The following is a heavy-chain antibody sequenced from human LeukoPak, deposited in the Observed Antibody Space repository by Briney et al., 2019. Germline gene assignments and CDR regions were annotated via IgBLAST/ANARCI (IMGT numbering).Heavy chain of an antibody. CDR3: VRDKDWAFDY. CDR2: ISSSSSYI. J-gene: IGHJ4*02. V-gene: IGHV3-21*01. Sequence: GGSLRPSCAASGFTFSSYSMNWVRQAPGKGLEWVSSISSSSSYIYYADSVKGRFTISRDKAKNSLYLQMNSLRAEDTAVYYCVRDKDWAFDYWGQGTLITVSS. CDR1: GFTFSSYS. D-gene: IGHD3-9*01.